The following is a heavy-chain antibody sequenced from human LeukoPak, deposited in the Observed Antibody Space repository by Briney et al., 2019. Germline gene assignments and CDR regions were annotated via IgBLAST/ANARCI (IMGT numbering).Heavy chain of an antibody. J-gene: IGHJ3*02. CDR1: GFTFSSYG. CDR3: AKDLSLYDFWSGYQSNDAFDI. Sequence: GGSLRLSCAASGFTFSSYGMHWVRQAPGKGLEWVAVIPYDGSNKYYADSVKGRFTISRDNSKNTLYLQMNSLRAEDTAVYYCAKDLSLYDFWSGYQSNDAFDIWGQGTMVTVSS. V-gene: IGHV3-30*18. CDR2: IPYDGSNK. D-gene: IGHD3-3*01.